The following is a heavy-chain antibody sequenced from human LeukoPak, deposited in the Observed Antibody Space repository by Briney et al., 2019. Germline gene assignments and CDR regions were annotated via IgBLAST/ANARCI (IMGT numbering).Heavy chain of an antibody. CDR1: GFTFSDYY. CDR2: ISYSGTTI. Sequence: KTGGSLRLSCAASGFTFSDYYMSWIRQAPGKGLEWVSYISYSGTTIYYADSVKGRFTISRDNAKNSLYLQMNSLRAEDTAVYYCARWDNVRASDYWGQGTLVTVSS. V-gene: IGHV3-11*04. CDR3: ARWDNVRASDY. J-gene: IGHJ4*02. D-gene: IGHD3-10*02.